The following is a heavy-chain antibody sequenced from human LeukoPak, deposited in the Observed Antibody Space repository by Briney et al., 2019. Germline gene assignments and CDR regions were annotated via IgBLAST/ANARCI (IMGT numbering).Heavy chain of an antibody. D-gene: IGHD1-1*01. CDR2: INAYNGNT. CDR1: GYTFTGYY. V-gene: IGHV1-18*04. J-gene: IGHJ4*02. CDR3: ARRQGTTLSFDY. Sequence: ASVKVSCKASGYTFTGYYMHWVRQAPGQGLEWMGWINAYNGNTNYARKLQGRVTMTTETSTSTAYMELRSLRSDDTAVYYCARRQGTTLSFDYWGQGTLVTVSS.